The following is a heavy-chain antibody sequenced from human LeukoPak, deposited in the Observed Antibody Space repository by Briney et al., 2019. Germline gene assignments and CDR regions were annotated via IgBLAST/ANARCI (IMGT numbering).Heavy chain of an antibody. Sequence: PSETLSLTCAVYGGSFSGYYWTWIRQPPGKGLEWIGEINHSGSTNYNPSLKSRVTISLDTSKNQFSLKLTSVTAVDTAVYYCARDPGGIAARLLKFEPWGQGTLVTVSS. CDR1: GGSFSGYY. V-gene: IGHV4-34*01. J-gene: IGHJ5*02. CDR2: INHSGST. CDR3: ARDPGGIAARLLKFEP. D-gene: IGHD6-6*01.